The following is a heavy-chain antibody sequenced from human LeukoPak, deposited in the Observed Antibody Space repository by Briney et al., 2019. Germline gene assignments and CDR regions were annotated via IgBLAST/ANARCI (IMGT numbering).Heavy chain of an antibody. CDR3: ARDTGRTYYYDSSGYFDY. J-gene: IGHJ4*02. Sequence: ASVKVSCKASGYRFTSYGISWVRQAPGQGLEWMGWISAYNGNTNYAQKLQGRVTMTTDTSTSTAYMELRSLRSDDTAVYYCARDTGRTYYYDSSGYFDYWGQGTLVTVSS. V-gene: IGHV1-18*01. CDR2: ISAYNGNT. D-gene: IGHD3-22*01. CDR1: GYRFTSYG.